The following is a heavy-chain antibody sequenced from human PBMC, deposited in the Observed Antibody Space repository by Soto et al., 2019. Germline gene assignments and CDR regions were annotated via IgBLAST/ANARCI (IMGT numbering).Heavy chain of an antibody. J-gene: IGHJ5*02. CDR1: GRSFSAYY. V-gene: IGHV4-34*01. D-gene: IGHD6-13*01. CDR3: AREGSSWYVNWFDP. CDR2: INHSGST. Sequence: SETLSLTCAVYGRSFSAYYWTWIRQPPGKGLEWIGEINHSGSTNYNPSLKSRVTISVDTSKTQFSLKLSSVTAADTAVYYCAREGSSWYVNWFDPWGQGTLVTVSS.